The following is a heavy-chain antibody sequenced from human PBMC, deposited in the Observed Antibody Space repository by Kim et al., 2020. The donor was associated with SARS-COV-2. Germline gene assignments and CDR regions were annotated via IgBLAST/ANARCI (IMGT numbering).Heavy chain of an antibody. J-gene: IGHJ6*02. CDR2: INPSGGFT. Sequence: ASVKVSCKASGYTFTSYFIHWVRQAQAPGQGLEWMGIINPSGGFTSYVQKFQGRVSMTRDTSTNTVSMELSSLRFEDTAVYYCARGGSGYYYYAMDVWGQGTTVTVSS. D-gene: IGHD2-15*01. CDR1: GYTFTSYF. V-gene: IGHV1-46*01. CDR3: ARGGSGYYYYAMDV.